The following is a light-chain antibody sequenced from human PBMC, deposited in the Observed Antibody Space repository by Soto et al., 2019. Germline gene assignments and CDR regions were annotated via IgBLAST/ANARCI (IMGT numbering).Light chain of an antibody. CDR3: HRYGSSPLT. CDR2: GAS. CDR1: QRVSSSF. J-gene: IGKJ4*01. Sequence: EIVLTQSPGTLSLSPGERATLSCRASQRVSSSFLAWDQQKPGQAPRLLIYGASSRATGIPYRFSGSESGTDFTLTISRLEHEDVAVYYCHRYGSSPLTFGGGTKVEIK. V-gene: IGKV3-20*01.